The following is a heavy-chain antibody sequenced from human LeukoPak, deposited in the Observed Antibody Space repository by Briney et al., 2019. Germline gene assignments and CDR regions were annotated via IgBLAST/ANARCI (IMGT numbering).Heavy chain of an antibody. CDR2: ISGSGGST. V-gene: IGHV3-23*01. J-gene: IGHJ1*01. CDR3: ANTPYYYDSSGYYKYFQH. CDR1: GFTFSSYA. Sequence: PGGSLRLSRAASGFTFSSYAMSWVRQAPGKGLEWVSAISGSGGSTYYADSVKGRFTISRDNSKNTLYLQMNSLRAEDTAVYYCANTPYYYDSSGYYKYFQHWGQGTLVTVSS. D-gene: IGHD3-22*01.